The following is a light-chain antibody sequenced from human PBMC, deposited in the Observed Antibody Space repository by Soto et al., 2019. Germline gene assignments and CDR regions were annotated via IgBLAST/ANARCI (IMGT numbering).Light chain of an antibody. J-gene: IGKJ1*01. Sequence: EIVLTQSPGTLSLSPGERATLSCRASQSVSSNYLAWYQQRPGQAPRLLICGASNRATGIPDRFSGSGSGIGFTLTISRLEPEDFAVYYCQQYGSSPWTFGQGTKVEIK. CDR3: QQYGSSPWT. CDR2: GAS. CDR1: QSVSSNY. V-gene: IGKV3-20*01.